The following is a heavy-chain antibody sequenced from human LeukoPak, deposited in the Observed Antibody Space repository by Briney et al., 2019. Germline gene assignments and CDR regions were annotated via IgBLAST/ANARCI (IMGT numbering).Heavy chain of an antibody. CDR2: IIPIFGTA. J-gene: IGHJ4*02. V-gene: IGHV1-69*05. D-gene: IGHD3-9*01. CDR3: ARGTLRYFDSYYFDY. Sequence: GASVKVSCKASGGTFSSCAISWVRQAPGQGLEWMGGIIPIFGTANYAQKFQGRVTITTDESTSTAYMELSSLRSEDTAVYYCARGTLRYFDSYYFDYWGQGTLVTVSS. CDR1: GGTFSSCA.